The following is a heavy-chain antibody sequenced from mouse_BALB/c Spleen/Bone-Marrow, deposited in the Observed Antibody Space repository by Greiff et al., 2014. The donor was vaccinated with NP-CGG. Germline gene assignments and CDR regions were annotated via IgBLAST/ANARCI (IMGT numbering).Heavy chain of an antibody. Sequence: QLQQSGPALLTSGASVKISCQASGSVFSSSWMTWVKPRPGQGLEWLGRLYPGDGETNSNGKFKGQATLTADKSSSTASMQLSSLTAVDAAVYVGARTYGSSVLAYWGQGTLGTVPA. D-gene: IGHD1-1*01. CDR3: ARTYGSSVLAY. V-gene: IGHV1-82*01. CDR2: LYPGDGET. CDR1: GSVFSSSW. J-gene: IGHJ3*01.